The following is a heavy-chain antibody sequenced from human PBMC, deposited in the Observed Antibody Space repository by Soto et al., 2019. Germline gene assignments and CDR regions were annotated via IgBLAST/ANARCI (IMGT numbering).Heavy chain of an antibody. CDR3: ARLKRNPTSYNWFDP. V-gene: IGHV1-18*01. D-gene: IGHD1-1*01. CDR1: GYTFTSYG. J-gene: IGHJ5*02. Sequence: ASVKVSCKASGYTFTSYGISWVRQAPGQGLEWMGWISAYNGNTNYAQKLQGRVTMTTDTSTSTAYKELRSLRSDDTAVYYCARLKRNPTSYNWFDPWGQGTLVTVSS. CDR2: ISAYNGNT.